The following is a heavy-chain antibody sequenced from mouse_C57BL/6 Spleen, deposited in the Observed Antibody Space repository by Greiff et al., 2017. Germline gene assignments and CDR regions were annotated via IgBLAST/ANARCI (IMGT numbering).Heavy chain of an antibody. D-gene: IGHD2-5*01. Sequence: VQLKESGPELVKPGASVKMSCKASGYTFTDYNMHWVKQSHGKSLEWIGYINPNNGGTSYNQKFKGKATLTVNKSSSTAYMELRSLTSEDSAVYYCARESYYSNWGFAYWGQGTLVTVSA. CDR1: GYTFTDYN. V-gene: IGHV1-22*01. J-gene: IGHJ3*01. CDR2: INPNNGGT. CDR3: ARESYYSNWGFAY.